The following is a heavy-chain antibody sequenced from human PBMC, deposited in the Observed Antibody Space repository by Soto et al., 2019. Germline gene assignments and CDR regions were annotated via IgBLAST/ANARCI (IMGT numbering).Heavy chain of an antibody. CDR3: TTDLYYYDTNHNSAEYFQH. Sequence: GGSLRLSCAASGFTFSNAWMSWVRQAPGKGLEWVGRIKSKTDGGTTDYAAPVKGRFTISRDDSKNTLYLQMNSLKTEDTAVYYCTTDLYYYDTNHNSAEYFQHWGQGTLVTVSS. J-gene: IGHJ1*01. D-gene: IGHD3-22*01. CDR2: IKSKTDGGTT. V-gene: IGHV3-15*01. CDR1: GFTFSNAW.